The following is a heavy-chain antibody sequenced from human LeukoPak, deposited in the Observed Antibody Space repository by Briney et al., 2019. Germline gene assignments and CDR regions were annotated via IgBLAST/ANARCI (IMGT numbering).Heavy chain of an antibody. V-gene: IGHV3-30*03. J-gene: IGHJ4*02. CDR2: ISYDGSNK. D-gene: IGHD1-26*01. Sequence: GGSLRLSCAASGFTFSSYGMHWVRQAPGKGLEWVAVISYDGSNKYYADSVKGRFTISRDNSKNTLYLQMNSLRAEDTAVYYCARDKIVGATKLDYWGQGTLVTVSS. CDR1: GFTFSSYG. CDR3: ARDKIVGATKLDY.